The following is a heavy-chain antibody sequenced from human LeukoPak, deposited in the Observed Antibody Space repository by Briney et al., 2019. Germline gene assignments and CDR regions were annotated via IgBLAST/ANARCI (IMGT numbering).Heavy chain of an antibody. CDR3: ARGQKRYYYDSSGYPLKS. Sequence: SETLSLTCAVYGGSFSGYHWSWIRQPPGKGLEWIGEINHRGSTNYNPSLKSRVTISVDTSKNQFSLKLSSVTAADTAVYYCARGQKRYYYDSSGYPLKSWGQGTLVTVSS. V-gene: IGHV4-34*01. D-gene: IGHD3-22*01. CDR1: GGSFSGYH. J-gene: IGHJ4*02. CDR2: INHRGST.